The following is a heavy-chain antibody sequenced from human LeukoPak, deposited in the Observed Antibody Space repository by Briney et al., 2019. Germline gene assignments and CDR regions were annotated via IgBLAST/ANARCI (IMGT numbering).Heavy chain of an antibody. CDR3: ARDLDTAMVRDHQFDY. CDR1: GGSFSGYY. Sequence: SETLSLTCAVYGGSFSGYYWSWTRQPPGKGLEWIGEINHSRSTNYNPSLKSRVTISVDTSKNQFSLKLSSVTAADTAVYYCARDLDTAMVRDHQFDYWGQGTLVTVSS. J-gene: IGHJ4*02. CDR2: INHSRST. D-gene: IGHD5-18*01. V-gene: IGHV4-34*01.